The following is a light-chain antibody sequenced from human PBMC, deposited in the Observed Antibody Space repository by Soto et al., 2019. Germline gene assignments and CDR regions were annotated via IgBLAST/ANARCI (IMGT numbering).Light chain of an antibody. V-gene: IGLV1-40*03. J-gene: IGLJ1*01. CDR1: SSNHWANSD. Sequence: QSVVTQPPSVSGTPGQRVTISCTGSSSNHWANSDVHWYQQLAGAAPKLLIYGNSNRPSGVPDRFSGSKYGASASLAITGLQAEDEADYYRQSYDNSLSGFYVFGTGTKVTVL. CDR3: QSYDNSLSGFYV. CDR2: GNS.